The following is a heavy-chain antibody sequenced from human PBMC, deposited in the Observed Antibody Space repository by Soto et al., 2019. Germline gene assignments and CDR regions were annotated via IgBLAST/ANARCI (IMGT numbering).Heavy chain of an antibody. V-gene: IGHV3-74*01. D-gene: IGHD6-13*01. J-gene: IGHJ5*02. CDR3: ARALSGYSSSWFDP. CDR2: INSDGSST. CDR1: GFTFSSYR. Sequence: GGSLRLSCAASGFTFSSYRMHWVRQAPGKGLVWASRINSDGSSTSYADSVKGRFTISRDNAKNTLYLQMNSLRAEDTAVYYCARALSGYSSSWFDPWGQGTLVTVSS.